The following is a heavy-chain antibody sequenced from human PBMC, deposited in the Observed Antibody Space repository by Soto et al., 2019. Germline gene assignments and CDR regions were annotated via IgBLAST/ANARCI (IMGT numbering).Heavy chain of an antibody. CDR1: CYTFTSYG. CDR3: ARDLYSRFGWFDP. Sequence: ASVKVSCKSPCYTFTSYGISLLRHAPGQGLEWMLWISAYNGNTNYAQKLQGRVTMTTDTSTSTAYMELRSLRSDDTAVYYCARDLYSRFGWFDPWGQEPWSPAP. J-gene: IGHJ5*02. V-gene: IGHV1-18*01. D-gene: IGHD6-13*01. CDR2: ISAYNGNT.